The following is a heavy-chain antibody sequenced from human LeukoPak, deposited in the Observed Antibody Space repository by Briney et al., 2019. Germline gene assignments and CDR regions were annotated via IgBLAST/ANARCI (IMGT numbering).Heavy chain of an antibody. Sequence: GGSLRLSCAASGFTVSSNYMSWVRQAPGKGLEWVLVIYSGGSTYYADSVKGRFTISRDNSKNTLYLQMNSLRAEDTAVYYCARVLYRRSSSFDYWGQGTLVTVSS. J-gene: IGHJ4*02. CDR1: GFTVSSNY. D-gene: IGHD6-13*01. CDR3: ARVLYRRSSSFDY. V-gene: IGHV3-66*01. CDR2: IYSGGST.